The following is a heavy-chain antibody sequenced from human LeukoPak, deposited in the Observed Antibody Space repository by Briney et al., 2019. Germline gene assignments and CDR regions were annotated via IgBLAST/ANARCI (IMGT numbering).Heavy chain of an antibody. CDR3: ARVGPYYGSGSYKFDY. D-gene: IGHD3-10*01. J-gene: IGHJ4*02. CDR1: GGSFSGYY. V-gene: IGHV4-34*01. Sequence: PSETLSLTCAVYGGSFSGYYWSWIRRPPGKGLEWIGEINHSGSTNYNPSLKSRVTISVDTSKNQFSLKLSSVTAADTAVYYCARVGPYYGSGSYKFDYWGQGTLVTVSS. CDR2: INHSGST.